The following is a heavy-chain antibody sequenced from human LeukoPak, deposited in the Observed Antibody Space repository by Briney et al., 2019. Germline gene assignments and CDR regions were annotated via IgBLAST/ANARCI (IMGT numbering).Heavy chain of an antibody. CDR3: AKDLSVYSSSSFDH. D-gene: IGHD6-6*01. J-gene: IGHJ4*02. CDR1: GFTFSSYA. V-gene: IGHV3-23*01. CDR2: ISGSGGST. Sequence: GGSLRLSCAASGFTFSSYAMSWVRQAPGKGLEWVSAISGSGGSTYCADSVKGRFTISRDNSKNTLYLQMNSLRAEDTAVYYCAKDLSVYSSSSFDHWGQGTLVTVSS.